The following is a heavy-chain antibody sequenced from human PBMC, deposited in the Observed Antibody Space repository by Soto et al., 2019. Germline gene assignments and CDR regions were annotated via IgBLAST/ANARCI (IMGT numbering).Heavy chain of an antibody. CDR1: GGTFSSYA. V-gene: IGHV1-69*13. Sequence: SVKVSCKASGGTFSSYAISWVRQAPGQGLEWMGGIIPIFGTANYAQKFQGRVTITADESTSTAYMELSSLRSEDTAVYYCARARLAEADYYYYGMDVWGQGPKVTVSS. CDR2: IIPIFGTA. D-gene: IGHD6-13*01. CDR3: ARARLAEADYYYYGMDV. J-gene: IGHJ6*02.